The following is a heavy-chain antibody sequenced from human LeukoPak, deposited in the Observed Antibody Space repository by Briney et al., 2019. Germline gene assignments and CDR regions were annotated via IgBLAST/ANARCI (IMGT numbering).Heavy chain of an antibody. CDR2: INHSGST. CDR3: ARGRWDYDSSGPFDY. CDR1: GGSFSVYY. D-gene: IGHD3-22*01. V-gene: IGHV4-34*01. Sequence: PSETLSLTCAVYGGSFSVYYWSWIRQPPGKGLEWIGEINHSGSTNYNPSLKSRVTISVDTSKNQFSLKLSSVTAADTAVYYCARGRWDYDSSGPFDYWGQGTLVTVSS. J-gene: IGHJ4*02.